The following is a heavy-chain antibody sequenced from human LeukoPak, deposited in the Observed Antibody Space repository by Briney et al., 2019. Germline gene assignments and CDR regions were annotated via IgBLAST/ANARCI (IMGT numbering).Heavy chain of an antibody. CDR2: INPNRGCT. Sequence: ASVRLSCSALGYTFTGFYMHCVRQAPGQGLEGRGCINPNRGCTNYAQKFQGRVTMTRDTSISTAYMELSRLRSDDTAVYYCARAVGNWFDPWGQGTLVTVSS. CDR3: ARAVGNWFDP. CDR1: GYTFTGFY. J-gene: IGHJ5*02. V-gene: IGHV1-2*02.